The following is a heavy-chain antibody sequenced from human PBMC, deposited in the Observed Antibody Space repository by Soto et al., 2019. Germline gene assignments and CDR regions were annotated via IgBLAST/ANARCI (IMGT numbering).Heavy chain of an antibody. CDR1: GYTFSSFY. V-gene: IGHV1-46*01. J-gene: IGHJ4*02. CDR3: ARDWEFGY. D-gene: IGHD3-10*01. CDR2: INPSGDST. Sequence: ASVKVSCKASGYTFSSFYMHWVRQAPGQGLEWMGVINPSGDSTTYAQGFQGRLSMTRDTSTSTLYMELSSLRSEDTAVYYCARDWEFGYWGQGTLVTVSS.